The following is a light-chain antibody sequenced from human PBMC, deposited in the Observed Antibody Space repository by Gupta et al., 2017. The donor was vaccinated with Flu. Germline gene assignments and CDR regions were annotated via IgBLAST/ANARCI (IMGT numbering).Light chain of an antibody. CDR3: QVWDSSSDHLYV. CDR2: DDS. CDR1: NIGSKS. V-gene: IGLV3-21*02. Sequence: TCGENNIGSKSVHWYQQKPGQAPVLVVYDDSDRPSGIPERFSGSNSGNTATLTISRVEAGDEADYYCQVWDSSSDHLYVFGTGTKVTVL. J-gene: IGLJ1*01.